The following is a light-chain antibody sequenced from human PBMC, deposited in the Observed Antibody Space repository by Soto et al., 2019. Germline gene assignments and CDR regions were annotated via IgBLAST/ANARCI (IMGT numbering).Light chain of an antibody. Sequence: YELTQPPSVSVAPGQTARISCGGNNVGSKSVHWYQQKPGQAPVLVVFDDSDRPSGLPERFSGSNSGNTATLTITSVEAGDDADFYWQVWDRTSNPWVFGGGTKLTVL. J-gene: IGLJ3*02. V-gene: IGLV3-21*02. CDR3: QVWDRTSNPWV. CDR2: DDS. CDR1: NVGSKS.